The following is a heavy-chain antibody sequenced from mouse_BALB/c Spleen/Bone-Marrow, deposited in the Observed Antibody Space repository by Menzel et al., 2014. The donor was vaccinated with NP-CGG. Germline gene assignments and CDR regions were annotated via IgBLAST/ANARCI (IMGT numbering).Heavy chain of an antibody. CDR1: GFNIKDTY. D-gene: IGHD1-1*01. Sequence: VQLQQSGAELVKPGASVKLSCTASGFNIKDTYMHWVKQRPEQGLEWIGRIDPANGNTKYDPKFQGKATITADTSSNTAYRQLSSLTSEDTAVYYCARSRDYGSSYYAMDYWGQGTSVTVSS. J-gene: IGHJ4*01. CDR2: IDPANGNT. V-gene: IGHV14-3*02. CDR3: ARSRDYGSSYYAMDY.